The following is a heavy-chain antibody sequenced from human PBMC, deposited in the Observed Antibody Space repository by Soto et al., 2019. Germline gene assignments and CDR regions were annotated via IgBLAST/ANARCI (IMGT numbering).Heavy chain of an antibody. V-gene: IGHV4-59*01. CDR3: ARDPGGRFDS. Sequence: QVHLQESGPGLVKPSETLSLTCTVSGGSISNYYWSWIRQPPGGGLEWIGYIYYSGSTNYNPALKSRLNISVGTSRKEFSLRLTSVTAADSAVYYCARDPGGRFDSWGQGTLVTVSS. J-gene: IGHJ4*02. D-gene: IGHD1-26*01. CDR1: GGSISNYY. CDR2: IYYSGST.